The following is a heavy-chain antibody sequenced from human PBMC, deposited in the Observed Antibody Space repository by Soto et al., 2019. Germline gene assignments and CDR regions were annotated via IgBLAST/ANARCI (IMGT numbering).Heavy chain of an antibody. V-gene: IGHV3-64*01. Sequence: GGSLRLSCAASGFTFSSYAMHWVRQAPGKGLEYVSAISSNGGSTYYANYVKGRFTISRDNSKNTLYPQMSSLRADDTAVYYCARSRVSLTSFETTSPNDAFDIWGQGTMVTVS. CDR3: ARSRVSLTSFETTSPNDAFDI. CDR1: GFTFSSYA. CDR2: ISSNGGST. D-gene: IGHD4-17*01. J-gene: IGHJ3*02.